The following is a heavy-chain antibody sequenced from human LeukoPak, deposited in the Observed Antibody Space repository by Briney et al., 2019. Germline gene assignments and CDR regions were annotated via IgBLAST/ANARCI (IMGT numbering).Heavy chain of an antibody. Sequence: SETLSLTCTVSGGSISSSTSYWGWIRQPPGRGLEWIGSMSYTGSTYYNPSLKSRVTISVDTSKNQFSLRLSSVTAADTALYYCVDFLWGTYPYTGWFDPWGQGTLVTVSS. D-gene: IGHD3-16*01. V-gene: IGHV4-39*01. J-gene: IGHJ5*02. CDR3: VDFLWGTYPYTGWFDP. CDR2: MSYTGST. CDR1: GGSISSSTSY.